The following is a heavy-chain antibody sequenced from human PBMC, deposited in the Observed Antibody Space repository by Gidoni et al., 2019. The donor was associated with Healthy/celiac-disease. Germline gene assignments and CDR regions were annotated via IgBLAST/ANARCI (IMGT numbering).Heavy chain of an antibody. J-gene: IGHJ4*02. CDR2: IYYSGST. Sequence: QLQLQESGPGLVKPSETLSLTCTVSGGSLRRSIYYWGWIRQPPGKGLEWIGSIYYSGSTYYNPSLKSRVTISVDTSKNQFSLKLSSVTAADTAVYYCATQYYYDSSGYSSPFDYWGQGTLVTVSS. V-gene: IGHV4-39*01. CDR1: GGSLRRSIYY. D-gene: IGHD3-22*01. CDR3: ATQYYYDSSGYSSPFDY.